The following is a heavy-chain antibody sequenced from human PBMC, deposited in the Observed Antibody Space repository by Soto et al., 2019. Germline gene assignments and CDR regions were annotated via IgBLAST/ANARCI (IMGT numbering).Heavy chain of an antibody. CDR3: ARGVLANWGPENWFDP. CDR2: IYYSGSA. CDR1: GASISRGAYY. V-gene: IGHV4-31*03. Sequence: SETLSLTCSVSGASISRGAYYWTRIRQHPGKGLEWIGNIYYSGSAYYNPSLKSRITISVDTSKNQFSLKLSFVTAADSAVYYCARGVLANWGPENWFDPWGQGTLVTVSS. D-gene: IGHD7-27*01. J-gene: IGHJ5*02.